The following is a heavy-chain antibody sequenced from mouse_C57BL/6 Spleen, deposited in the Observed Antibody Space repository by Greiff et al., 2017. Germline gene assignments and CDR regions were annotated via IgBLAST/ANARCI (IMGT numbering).Heavy chain of an antibody. CDR3: SSHYYGYAMDY. CDR2: IYPGDGDT. Sequence: QVQLQQSGPELVKPGASVKISCKASGYAFSSSWMNWVKQRPGKGLEWIGRIYPGDGDTNYNGKFKGKATLTADKSSSTAYMQLSSLTSEDSAVXFCSSHYYGYAMDYWGQGTSVTVSS. D-gene: IGHD1-1*01. J-gene: IGHJ4*01. V-gene: IGHV1-82*01. CDR1: GYAFSSSW.